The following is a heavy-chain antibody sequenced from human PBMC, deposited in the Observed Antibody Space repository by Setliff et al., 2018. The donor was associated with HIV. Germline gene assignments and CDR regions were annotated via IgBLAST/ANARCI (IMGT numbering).Heavy chain of an antibody. CDR3: AKDTHSSGWRGAFDL. CDR2: ISWDAASA. J-gene: IGHJ3*01. Sequence: LRLSCAASGFSFNDYGMHWVRQAPGKGLQWVSVISWDAASAYYMDSVKGRFTISRDNSENSLYLQMDSLRAEDTAIYYCAKDTHSSGWRGAFDLWGQGTVVTVSS. V-gene: IGHV3-43D*03. CDR1: GFSFNDYG. D-gene: IGHD6-19*01.